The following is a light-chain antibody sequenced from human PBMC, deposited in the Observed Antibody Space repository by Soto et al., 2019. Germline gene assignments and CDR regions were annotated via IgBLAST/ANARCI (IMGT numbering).Light chain of an antibody. CDR3: QQRSNWPRT. J-gene: IGKJ1*01. CDR2: EAS. CDR1: QSLTRN. Sequence: EIVMTQSPATLSVSPGERAALSCRASQSLTRNLAWYQQKPGQAPRLLMYEASTRATGIPARFSGSGSGTEFTLTISSVQSEDFAVYYCQQRSNWPRTFGQGTKVDIK. V-gene: IGKV3-15*01.